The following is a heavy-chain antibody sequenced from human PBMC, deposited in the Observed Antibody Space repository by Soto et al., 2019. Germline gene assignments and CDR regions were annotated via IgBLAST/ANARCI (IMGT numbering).Heavy chain of an antibody. CDR1: GGSISSYY. Sequence: LSRSCTVSGGSISSYYWSWIRQPPGKGLEWIGYIYYSGSTNYNPSLKSRVTISVDTSKNQFSLKLSSVTAADTAVYYCARGGYCGGDCYLGWGQGTLVTVSS. J-gene: IGHJ4*02. CDR2: IYYSGST. CDR3: ARGGYCGGDCYLG. D-gene: IGHD2-21*02. V-gene: IGHV4-59*01.